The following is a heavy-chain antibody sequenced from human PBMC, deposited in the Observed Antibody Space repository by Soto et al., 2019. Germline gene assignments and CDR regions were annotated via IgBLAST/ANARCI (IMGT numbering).Heavy chain of an antibody. Sequence: PGGSLRLSCAASGFTFSSYGMHWVRQAPGKGLEWVAVIWYDGSNKYYADSVKGRFTISRDNSKNTLYLQMNSLRAEDTAVYYCARDSTGLPCLYWGQGTLVTVSS. CDR3: ARDSTGLPCLY. J-gene: IGHJ4*02. CDR1: GFTFSSYG. V-gene: IGHV3-33*01. CDR2: IWYDGSNK.